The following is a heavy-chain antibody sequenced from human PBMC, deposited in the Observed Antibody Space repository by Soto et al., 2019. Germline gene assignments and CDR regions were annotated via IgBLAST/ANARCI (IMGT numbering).Heavy chain of an antibody. J-gene: IGHJ4*02. CDR3: ARGIPNSSWYKEIYFDY. CDR1: GYTFTSYG. Sequence: ASVKVSCKASGYTFTSYGISWVRQAPGQGLEWMGWISAYNGNTNYAQKLQGRVTMTTDTSTSTAYMELRSLRSDDTAVYYCARGIPNSSWYKEIYFDYWGQGTLVTVSS. D-gene: IGHD6-13*01. CDR2: ISAYNGNT. V-gene: IGHV1-18*01.